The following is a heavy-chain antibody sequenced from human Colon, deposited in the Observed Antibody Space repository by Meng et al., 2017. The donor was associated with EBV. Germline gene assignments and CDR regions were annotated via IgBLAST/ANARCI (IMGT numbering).Heavy chain of an antibody. J-gene: IGHJ4*02. V-gene: IGHV3-74*03. CDR1: GFTLRAFR. D-gene: IGHD3-10*01. CDR2: INTYGSGT. CDR3: ARDGASEFD. Sequence: AAPGFTLRAFRMYWAGQTPGKRLACVSRINTYGSGTTYTDSMYGRFSISRDNAKNTLYLQMNTVRAEYTATYYSARDGASEFDWGQGTLVTVSS.